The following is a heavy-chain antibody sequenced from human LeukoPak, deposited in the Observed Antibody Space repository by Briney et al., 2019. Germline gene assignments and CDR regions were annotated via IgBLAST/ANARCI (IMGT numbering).Heavy chain of an antibody. V-gene: IGHV3-23*01. J-gene: IGHJ4*02. D-gene: IGHD1-14*01. CDR1: GFTFSSYA. CDR3: ARGVEPLAANTLAY. Sequence: GGSLRLSCAASGFTFSSYAMSWVRQAPGKGLEWVSSISGSGDSTYYADSVKGRFTISRDNSKNTLYLQMNSLSPDDTAVYYCARGVEPLAANTLAYWGQGTLVTVSS. CDR2: ISGSGDST.